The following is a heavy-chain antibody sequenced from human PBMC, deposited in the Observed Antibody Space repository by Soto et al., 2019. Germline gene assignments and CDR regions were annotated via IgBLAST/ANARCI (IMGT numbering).Heavy chain of an antibody. J-gene: IGHJ2*01. V-gene: IGHV3-21*01. CDR3: ARGYHGGTSHWYLDL. CDR2: IGRSGGYI. D-gene: IGHD2-15*01. Sequence: EVQLVESGGGLVKPGGSLRLSCAVSGFTFSNYNMNWVRQAPGKGLEWVSSIGRSGGYIYYADTVKGRFTISRDNGKNSLFLQMNSLRAEDTAVYYCARGYHGGTSHWYLDLLGRGTLVTVSS. CDR1: GFTFSNYN.